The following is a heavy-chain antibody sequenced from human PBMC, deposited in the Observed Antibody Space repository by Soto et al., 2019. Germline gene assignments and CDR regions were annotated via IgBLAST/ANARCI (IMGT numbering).Heavy chain of an antibody. CDR3: ATGWSSPMGFDY. CDR1: GYTLTELS. CDR2: FDPEDGET. V-gene: IGHV1-24*01. D-gene: IGHD6-13*01. J-gene: IGHJ4*02. Sequence: ASVKVSCKVSGYTLTELSMHWVRQAPGKGLEWMGGFDPEDGETIYAQKFQGRVTMTEDTSTDTAYMELSSLRSEDTAVYYCATGWSSPMGFDYWGQGTLVTVSS.